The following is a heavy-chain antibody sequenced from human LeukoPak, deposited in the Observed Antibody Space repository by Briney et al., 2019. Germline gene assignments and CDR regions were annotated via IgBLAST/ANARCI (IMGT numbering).Heavy chain of an antibody. CDR2: ISSNGGST. V-gene: IGHV3-64D*09. CDR3: VKKVIAAAATQA. D-gene: IGHD6-13*01. CDR1: GFAFSSYA. J-gene: IGHJ5*02. Sequence: PGGSLRLSCSASGFAFSSYAMHWVRQAPGKGLEYVSAISSNGGSTYYADSVKGSFTISRDNSKNTLYLQMSSLRAEDTAVYYCVKKVIAAAATQAWGQGTLVTVSS.